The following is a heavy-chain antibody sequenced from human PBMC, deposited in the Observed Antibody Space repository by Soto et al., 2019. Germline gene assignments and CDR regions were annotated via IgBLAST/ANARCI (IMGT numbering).Heavy chain of an antibody. Sequence: GESLKISCNSSGYSFTIYWISWVLQMPGKGLEWMWRIDPSDSYTNYSPSFQGHVTISADKSISTAYLQWSSLKASDTAMYYCPSVTNIAARGFGYCGQGTLVTFSS. V-gene: IGHV5-10-1*01. D-gene: IGHD6-6*01. J-gene: IGHJ4*02. CDR3: PSVTNIAARGFGY. CDR2: IDPSDSYT. CDR1: GYSFTIYW.